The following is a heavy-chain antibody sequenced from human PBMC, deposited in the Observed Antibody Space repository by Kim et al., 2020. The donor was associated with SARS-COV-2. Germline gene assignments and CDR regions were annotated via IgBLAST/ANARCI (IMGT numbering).Heavy chain of an antibody. Sequence: GGSLRLSCAASGFNFNSKGMHWVRQAPGKGLEWVSGISRNSGSVGYADSVKCRFTISRDNAKNSLYLQMNSLKTEDTAFYYCARDFERGDDFWSGFGLWGQGTLVTVSS. D-gene: IGHD3-3*01. CDR3: ARDFERGDDFWSGFGL. CDR2: ISRNSGSV. V-gene: IGHV3-9*01. CDR1: GFNFNSKG. J-gene: IGHJ4*02.